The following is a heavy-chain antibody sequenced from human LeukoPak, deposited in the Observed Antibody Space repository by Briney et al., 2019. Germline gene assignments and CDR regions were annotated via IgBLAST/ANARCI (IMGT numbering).Heavy chain of an antibody. V-gene: IGHV4-59*01. D-gene: IGHD2-21*02. Sequence: SETLSLTCTVSGGSISSYYWSWIRQPPGKGLEWIGYIYYSGSTNYNPSLKSRVTISVDTSKNQFSLKLSSVTAADTAVYYCARGTGGGDGAALPGFSLWGRGTLVTVSS. CDR2: IYYSGST. CDR3: ARGTGGGDGAALPGFSL. J-gene: IGHJ2*01. CDR1: GGSISSYY.